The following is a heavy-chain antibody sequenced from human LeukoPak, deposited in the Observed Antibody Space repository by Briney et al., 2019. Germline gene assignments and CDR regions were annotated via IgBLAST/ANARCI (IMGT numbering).Heavy chain of an antibody. CDR1: GYTFTDYT. D-gene: IGHD3-3*01. J-gene: IGHJ1*01. Sequence: ASVKVSCKTSGYTFTDYTLDWVRQALGRGLEWMGWISTKTGTPHVQGFTGRFVFSLDTSVSTAYLQISNLNLDDTAVYYCARILGDHQKDFHHWGQGTLVTVSS. CDR3: ARILGDHQKDFHH. CDR2: ISTKTGTP. V-gene: IGHV7-4-1*02.